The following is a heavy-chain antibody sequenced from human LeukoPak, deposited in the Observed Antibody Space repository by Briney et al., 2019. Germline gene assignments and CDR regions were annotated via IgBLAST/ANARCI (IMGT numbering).Heavy chain of an antibody. Sequence: GRSLRLSCAASGFTFSSYAMHWVRQAPGKGLEWVAVISYDGSNKYLADSVKDRFTISRDNSKNTLYVQMNSLRAEATAVYYWAGDYYDRRGYSPGAFDIWGQGTMVTVSS. CDR1: GFTFSSYA. CDR2: ISYDGSNK. J-gene: IGHJ3*02. CDR3: AGDYYDRRGYSPGAFDI. D-gene: IGHD3-22*01. V-gene: IGHV3-30*01.